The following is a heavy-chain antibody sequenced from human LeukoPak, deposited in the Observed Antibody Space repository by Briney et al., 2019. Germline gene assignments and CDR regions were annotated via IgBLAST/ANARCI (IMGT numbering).Heavy chain of an antibody. CDR3: AKTVGYRSSTSCYFDY. V-gene: IGHV3-23*01. J-gene: IGHJ4*02. CDR1: GFTFSSYA. CDR2: ISGSGGST. D-gene: IGHD2-2*01. Sequence: PGGSLRLSCAASGFTFSSYAMSWVRQAPGKGLEWVSAISGSGGSTYYADSVKGRFTISRDNSKNTLYLQMNSLRAEDTAVYYCAKTVGYRSSTSCYFDYWGQGTLVTVSS.